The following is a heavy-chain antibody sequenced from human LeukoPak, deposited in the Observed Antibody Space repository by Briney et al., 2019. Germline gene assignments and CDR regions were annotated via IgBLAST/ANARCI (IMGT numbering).Heavy chain of an antibody. CDR3: ARESGTTETPCFDY. D-gene: IGHD1-1*01. CDR2: ISGSGGST. V-gene: IGHV3-23*01. J-gene: IGHJ4*02. Sequence: GGSLRLSCAASGFTFSSYAITWVRQAPGKGLEWVSAISGSGGSTYYADSVKGRFTISRDNSKNTLYLQMNSLRAEDTAVYYCARESGTTETPCFDYWGQGTLVTVSS. CDR1: GFTFSSYA.